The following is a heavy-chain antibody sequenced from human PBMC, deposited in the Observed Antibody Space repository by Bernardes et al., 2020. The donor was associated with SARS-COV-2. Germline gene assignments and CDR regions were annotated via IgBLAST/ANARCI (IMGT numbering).Heavy chain of an antibody. Sequence: SETLSLTCSVSGRSVSNINDVWGWIRQPPGKGLEWVATVSYSGRTYYNPSLTSRASVSIDTSKNQFSLKLSSVTAADTAVYYCARGEFTTYRWFFDSWGQGSLVTVSS. V-gene: IGHV4-39*01. J-gene: IGHJ4*02. D-gene: IGHD3-10*01. CDR2: VSYSGRT. CDR1: GRSVSNINDV. CDR3: ARGEFTTYRWFFDS.